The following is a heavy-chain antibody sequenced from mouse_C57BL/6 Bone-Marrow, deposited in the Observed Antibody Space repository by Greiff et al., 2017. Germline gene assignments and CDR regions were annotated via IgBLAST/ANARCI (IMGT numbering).Heavy chain of an antibody. Sequence: EVQLVESGGGLVQPGGSLSLSCAASGFTFTDYYMSWVRQPPGKALEWLGFIRNKANGYTTEYSASVKGRFTISRDNSQSILYLQMSARRAEDSATDYCARYGLNYFDYWGQGTTLTVSS. CDR1: GFTFTDYY. D-gene: IGHD1-3*01. V-gene: IGHV7-3*01. CDR2: IRNKANGYTT. CDR3: ARYGLNYFDY. J-gene: IGHJ2*01.